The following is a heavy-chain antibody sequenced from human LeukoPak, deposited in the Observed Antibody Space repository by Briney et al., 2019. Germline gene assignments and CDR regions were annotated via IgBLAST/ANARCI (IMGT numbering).Heavy chain of an antibody. V-gene: IGHV3-66*01. J-gene: IGHJ4*02. CDR2: IYSGGST. Sequence: GGSLRLSCAASGFTVSSKYMSWVRQAPGKGLEWVSVIYSGGSTYYADSVKGRFTISRDNSKNTLYLQMNSLRAEDTAVYYCTRLEYTYGPLDYWGQGTLVTVSS. CDR3: TRLEYTYGPLDY. D-gene: IGHD5-18*01. CDR1: GFTVSSKY.